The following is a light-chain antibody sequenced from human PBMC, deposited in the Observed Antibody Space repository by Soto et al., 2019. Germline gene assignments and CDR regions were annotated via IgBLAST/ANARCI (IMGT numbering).Light chain of an antibody. V-gene: IGKV3-20*01. CDR2: GSF. CDR1: QSLSSSY. CDR3: QQYGTSIT. J-gene: IGKJ5*01. Sequence: EIVLTQSPGTLSLSPGERATLSCRASQSLSSSYLAWYQQKPGQAPRLLIYGSFSRATVIPDRFSGSGSGTDFTLTISRLEPEYSAVYYCQQYGTSITFGQGTRLEIK.